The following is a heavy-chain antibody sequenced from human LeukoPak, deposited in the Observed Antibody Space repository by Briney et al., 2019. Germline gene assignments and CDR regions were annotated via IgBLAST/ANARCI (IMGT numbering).Heavy chain of an antibody. CDR3: ARDRWAVAGFSDIDY. CDR2: IYPDSGGT. J-gene: IGHJ4*02. CDR1: GYSFTGYY. Sequence: GASVKVSCKASGYSFTGYYMHWVRQAPGQGLEWMGWIYPDSGGTNYAQKFQGRVTMTRDTSISTVYMELSRLTSDDTAVYYCARDRWAVAGFSDIDYWGQGALVTVSS. D-gene: IGHD6-19*01. V-gene: IGHV1-2*02.